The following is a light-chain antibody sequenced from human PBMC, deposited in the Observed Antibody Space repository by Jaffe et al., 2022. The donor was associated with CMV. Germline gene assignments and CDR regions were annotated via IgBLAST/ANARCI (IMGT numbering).Light chain of an antibody. J-gene: IGLJ3*02. V-gene: IGLV4-69*01. CDR3: QTWGTGIRV. Sequence: QLVLTQSPSASASLGASVKLTCTLSSGHSSYAIAWHQQRPEKGPRYLMKVNSDGSHNKGDGIPDRFSGSSSGAERHLTISSLQSEDEADYYCQTWGTGIRVFGGGTKLTVL. CDR2: VNSDGSH. CDR1: SGHSSYA.